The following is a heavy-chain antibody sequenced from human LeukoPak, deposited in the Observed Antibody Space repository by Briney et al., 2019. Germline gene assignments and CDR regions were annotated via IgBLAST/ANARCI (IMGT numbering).Heavy chain of an antibody. V-gene: IGHV1-18*01. J-gene: IGHJ5*02. Sequence: ASVKVSCKASGYTFTNYDINRVRQAPGQGLEWMGWISAYNGNTNYAQKLQGRVTMTTDTSTSTAYMELRSLRSDDTAVYYCARLGSGYWFDPWGQGTLVTVSS. CDR1: GYTFTNYD. CDR3: ARLGSGYWFDP. CDR2: ISAYNGNT. D-gene: IGHD1-26*01.